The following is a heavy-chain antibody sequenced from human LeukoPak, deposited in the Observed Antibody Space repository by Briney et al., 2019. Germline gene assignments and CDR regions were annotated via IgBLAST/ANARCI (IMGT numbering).Heavy chain of an antibody. Sequence: QTGGSLRLSCAASGFNFHDHAMSWFRQAPGKGLEWVSVIYSGCSTYYADSVKGRFTISRDNSKNTLYLQMNSLRAEDTAVYYCAGLWFGESTNWFDPWGQGTLVTVSS. D-gene: IGHD3-10*01. J-gene: IGHJ5*02. CDR3: AGLWFGESTNWFDP. V-gene: IGHV3-66*01. CDR2: IYSGCST. CDR1: GFNFHDHA.